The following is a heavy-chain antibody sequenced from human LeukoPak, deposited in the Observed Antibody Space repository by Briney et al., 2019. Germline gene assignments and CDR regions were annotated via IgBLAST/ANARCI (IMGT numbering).Heavy chain of an antibody. CDR2: IYYSGST. CDR3: ARSRLLLGNDY. Sequence: SETLSLTCAVYGGSFSGYYWSWIRQPPGKGLEWIGYIYYSGSTNYNPSLKSRVTISVDTSKNQFSLKLSSVTAADTAVYYCARSRLLLGNDYWGQGTLVTVSS. CDR1: GGSFSGYY. V-gene: IGHV4-59*01. J-gene: IGHJ4*02. D-gene: IGHD2-8*02.